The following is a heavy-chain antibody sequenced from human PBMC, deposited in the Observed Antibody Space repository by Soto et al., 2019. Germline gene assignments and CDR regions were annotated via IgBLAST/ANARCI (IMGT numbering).Heavy chain of an antibody. CDR1: GFTFSNAW. D-gene: IGHD5-18*01. CDR2: IKSKTDGGTT. V-gene: IGHV3-15*07. Sequence: PGGSLRLSCAASGFTFSNAWMNWVRQAPGKGLEWVGRIKSKTDGGTTDYAAPVKGRFTISRDDSKNTLYLQMNSLKTEDTAVYYCTTVFFIQLWFRPYYYYGMDVWGQGTTVTVSS. CDR3: TTVFFIQLWFRPYYYYGMDV. J-gene: IGHJ6*02.